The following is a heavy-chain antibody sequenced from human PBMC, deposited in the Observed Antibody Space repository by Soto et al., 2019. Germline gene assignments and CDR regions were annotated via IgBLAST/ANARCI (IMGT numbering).Heavy chain of an antibody. J-gene: IGHJ4*02. V-gene: IGHV3-23*01. CDR2: ISGGGSNT. CDR3: AKDSNKYSSSLRGRYFDY. Sequence: GGSLRLSCAASGFPFSSYVMSWVRQAPGKGLEWVSGISGGGSNTFYADSVKGRFTISRDNSKNTLLLQMNSLGAEDTAVYYCAKDSNKYSSSLRGRYFDYWGQGSGVTVSS. CDR1: GFPFSSYV. D-gene: IGHD4-4*01.